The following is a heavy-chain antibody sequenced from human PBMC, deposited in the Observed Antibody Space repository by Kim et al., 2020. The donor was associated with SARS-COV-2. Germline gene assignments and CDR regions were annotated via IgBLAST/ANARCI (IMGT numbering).Heavy chain of an antibody. CDR2: INHSGST. CDR1: GGSFSGYY. Sequence: SETLSLTCAVYGGSFSGYYWSWIRQPPGKGLEWIGEINHSGSTNYNPSLKSRVTISVDTSKNQFSLKLSSVTAADTAVYYCARSRAYYDILTGQRYFDY. D-gene: IGHD3-9*01. V-gene: IGHV4-34*01. CDR3: ARSRAYYDILTGQRYFDY. J-gene: IGHJ4*01.